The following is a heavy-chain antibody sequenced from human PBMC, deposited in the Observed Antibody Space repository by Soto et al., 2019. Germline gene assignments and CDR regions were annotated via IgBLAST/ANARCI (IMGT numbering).Heavy chain of an antibody. D-gene: IGHD2-8*01. J-gene: IGHJ6*02. CDR3: ASWMVYAMGVDL. V-gene: IGHV3-21*01. CDR1: GFTFSSYS. Sequence: PGGSLRLSCAASGFTFSSYSMNWVRQAPGKGLEWVSSISGGSTYTYYADSVKGRFTISRDNAKNSLYLQMNSLRAEDTAVYYCASWMVYAMGVDLWGQGTTVTVSS. CDR2: ISGGSTYT.